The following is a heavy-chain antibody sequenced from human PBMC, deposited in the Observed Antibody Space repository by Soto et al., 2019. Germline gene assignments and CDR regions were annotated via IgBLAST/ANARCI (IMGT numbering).Heavy chain of an antibody. CDR1: GDSIISTNW. Sequence: SETLSLTCAVSGDSIISTNWWQWVRQSPDKGLEWIGEIHHRGSINYNPSLKSRVTISMDKSKNLFYMKLKSVTAADTAVYYCARVRQYCRSTNCYQEPWGQGTLVTVSS. CDR3: ARVRQYCRSTNCYQEP. J-gene: IGHJ5*02. V-gene: IGHV4-4*02. CDR2: IHHRGSI. D-gene: IGHD2-2*01.